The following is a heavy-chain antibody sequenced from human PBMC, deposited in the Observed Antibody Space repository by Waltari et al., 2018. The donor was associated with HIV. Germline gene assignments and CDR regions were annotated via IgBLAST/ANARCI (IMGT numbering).Heavy chain of an antibody. CDR2: ISYDGSDK. CDR1: GFTFSTFV. Sequence: QVHLVESGGGVVQPGRSLRLSCAASGFTFSTFVMHWVRQAPGKGLEWVEDISYDGSDKYHADSVKGRFTISRDNSRNTLYLQMNSLRPEDTAVYFCAREFYYDSTGYNSGFDYWGQGTLVTVSS. J-gene: IGHJ4*02. D-gene: IGHD3-22*01. V-gene: IGHV3-30*01. CDR3: AREFYYDSTGYNSGFDY.